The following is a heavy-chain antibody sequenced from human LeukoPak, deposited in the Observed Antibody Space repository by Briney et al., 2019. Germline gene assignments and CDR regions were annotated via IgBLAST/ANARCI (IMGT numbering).Heavy chain of an antibody. CDR2: IYSGGST. CDR3: ARVVDHDYGDYYLDY. J-gene: IGHJ4*02. V-gene: IGHV3-53*01. Sequence: GGSLRLSCAASGFTFSSYWMSWVRQAPGKGLECISVIYSGGSTDYADSVKGRLTISRDNSKNTLYPQMNSLRAEDTAVYYCARVVDHDYGDYYLDYWGQGTLVTVSS. D-gene: IGHD4-17*01. CDR1: GFTFSSYW.